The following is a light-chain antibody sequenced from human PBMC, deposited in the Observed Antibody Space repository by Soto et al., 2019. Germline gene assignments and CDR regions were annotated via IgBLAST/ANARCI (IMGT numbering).Light chain of an antibody. J-gene: IGKJ2*01. CDR3: MQALQAPYT. CDR1: QSLLHSNGYNY. Sequence: DMVMTQSPLSLPVTPGEPASISCRSSQSLLHSNGYNYLDWYLQKPGQSPQLLIFLGSNRASGVHDRFSGSGSGTDVTLKISRVEAEDVGVYYCMQALQAPYTFGLGTKLEIK. V-gene: IGKV2-28*01. CDR2: LGS.